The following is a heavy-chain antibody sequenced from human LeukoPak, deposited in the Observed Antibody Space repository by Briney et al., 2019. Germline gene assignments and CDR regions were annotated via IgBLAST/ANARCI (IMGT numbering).Heavy chain of an antibody. CDR1: GFTFSTYA. V-gene: IGHV3-30*15. J-gene: IGHJ4*03. Sequence: GGSLRLSCAASGFTFSTYAMHWVRQAPGKGLEWVALISYDGNNKNYADSVKGRFTISRDYSKNTLDLQMSSLRAEDTAVYYCARGPTISETGYFDYWGQGTLVTVSS. CDR3: ARGPTISETGYFDY. CDR2: ISYDGNNK. D-gene: IGHD1-1*01.